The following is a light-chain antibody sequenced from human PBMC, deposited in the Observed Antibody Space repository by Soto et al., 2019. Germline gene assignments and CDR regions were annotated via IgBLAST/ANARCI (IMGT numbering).Light chain of an antibody. CDR1: SRDVGGYNY. V-gene: IGLV2-8*01. Sequence: QSALTQPPSASGSPGQSVTISCTGTSRDVGGYNYVSWYQQHPGKAPKLMIFEVNKRPSGVPDRFSGSKSGNTASLTVSGLQAEDEADYYCSSYAGNNIVLFGGGTKLTVL. J-gene: IGLJ2*01. CDR3: SSYAGNNIVL. CDR2: EVN.